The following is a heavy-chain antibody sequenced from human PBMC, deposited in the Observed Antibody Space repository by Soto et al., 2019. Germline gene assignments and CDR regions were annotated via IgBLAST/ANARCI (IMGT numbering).Heavy chain of an antibody. CDR3: ARGVSAGVDY. Sequence: QVQLVQSGAEVREPGASVKVSCKASGYSFTSLDINWVRQTAGQGLEWMGWMQPSTGRTGYAQKFQGRVTMTRDTSINTAYMELTTLTSAVTFVYYCARGVSAGVDYWGQGTLVTVSS. J-gene: IGHJ4*02. V-gene: IGHV1-8*01. CDR1: GYSFTSLD. D-gene: IGHD1-26*01. CDR2: MQPSTGRT.